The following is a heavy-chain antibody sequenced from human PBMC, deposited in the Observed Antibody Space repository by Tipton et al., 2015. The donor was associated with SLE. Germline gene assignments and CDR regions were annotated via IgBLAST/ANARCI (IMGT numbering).Heavy chain of an antibody. Sequence: TLSLTCSVSGGSISSISFYWGWIRQPPGKGLEWIGYIYYSGSTNYNPSLKSRVTISVDTSKNQFSLKLSSVTAADTAVYYCARSGSYPYYYYYMDVWGKGTTVTVSS. D-gene: IGHD1-26*01. CDR2: IYYSGST. CDR3: ARSGSYPYYYYYMDV. J-gene: IGHJ6*03. V-gene: IGHV4-61*05. CDR1: GGSISSISFY.